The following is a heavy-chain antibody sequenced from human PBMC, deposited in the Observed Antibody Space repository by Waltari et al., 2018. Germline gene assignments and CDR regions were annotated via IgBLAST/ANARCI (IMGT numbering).Heavy chain of an antibody. CDR2: ISGSGGST. D-gene: IGHD6-19*01. CDR3: ATWGGLLVAGTPDY. Sequence: EVQLLESGGGLVQPGGSLRLSCAASGFTFSSYAMSWVRQAPGKGLEWVSAISGSGGSTYYADSVKGRFTISRDNSKNTLYLQMNSLRAEDTAVYYCATWGGLLVAGTPDYWGQGTLVTVSS. J-gene: IGHJ4*02. V-gene: IGHV3-23*01. CDR1: GFTFSSYA.